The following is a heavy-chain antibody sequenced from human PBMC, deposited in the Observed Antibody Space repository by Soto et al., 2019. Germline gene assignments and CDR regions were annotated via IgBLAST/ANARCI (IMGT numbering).Heavy chain of an antibody. CDR3: VRDTQVLRYLGGVSPYYYGMDV. J-gene: IGHJ6*02. D-gene: IGHD3-3*01. CDR2: INSDGNIT. Sequence: PAWSQILSCAPSGFTFSRYWMHWVREAPGKGMVWVSRINSDGNITRSADSVKGRFTISRDNAKNTLYLQMNSLRAEDTAVYYCVRDTQVLRYLGGVSPYYYGMDVWGQGTTVTVSS. V-gene: IGHV3-74*01. CDR1: GFTFSRYW.